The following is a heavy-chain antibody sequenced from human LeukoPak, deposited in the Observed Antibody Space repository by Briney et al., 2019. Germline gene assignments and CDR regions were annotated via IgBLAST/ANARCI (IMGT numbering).Heavy chain of an antibody. CDR3: ASVGMYCTNGVCYDYYYMDV. CDR2: INPNSGGT. D-gene: IGHD2-8*01. J-gene: IGHJ6*03. V-gene: IGHV1-2*02. CDR1: GYTFTGYY. Sequence: GASVKVSCKASGYTFTGYYMHWVRRAPGQGLEWMGWINPNSGGTNYAQKFQGRVTMTRDTSISTAYMELSRLRSDDTAVYYCASVGMYCTNGVCYDYYYMDVWGKGTTVTVSS.